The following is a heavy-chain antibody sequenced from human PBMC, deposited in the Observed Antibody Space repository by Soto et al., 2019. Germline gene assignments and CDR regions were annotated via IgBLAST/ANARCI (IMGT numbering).Heavy chain of an antibody. CDR1: GFIFENFG. J-gene: IGHJ5*02. V-gene: IGHV3-23*01. Sequence: GGSLRLSCAASGFIFENFGMSWVRQAPGKGLEWISSISGSGFKKYYADSVKGRFTISRDNSKSTVYLELNNLSAEDTAVYHCAKNQGVQLVPLATVDWFDPWGQGSVVTVSS. CDR3: AKNQGVQLVPLATVDWFDP. D-gene: IGHD1-26*01. CDR2: ISGSGFKK.